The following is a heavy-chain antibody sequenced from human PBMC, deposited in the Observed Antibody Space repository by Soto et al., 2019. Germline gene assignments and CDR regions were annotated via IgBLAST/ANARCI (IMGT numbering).Heavy chain of an antibody. Sequence: QVQLVQSGAEVKKPGSSVKVSCKASGGTFSSYAISWVRQAPGQGLEWMGGIIPIFGTANYAQKFQGRVTITADESTSTAYMELSSLRSEDTAVYYCARDRGNQRAISSLPYYYYGIDVWGQGTTVTVSS. CDR2: IIPIFGTA. CDR1: GGTFSSYA. V-gene: IGHV1-69*01. CDR3: ARDRGNQRAISSLPYYYYGIDV. J-gene: IGHJ6*02. D-gene: IGHD6-13*01.